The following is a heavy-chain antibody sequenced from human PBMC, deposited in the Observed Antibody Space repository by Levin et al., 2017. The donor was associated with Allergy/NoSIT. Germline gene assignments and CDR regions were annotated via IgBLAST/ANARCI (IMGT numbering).Heavy chain of an antibody. CDR3: AKRHNMSSHYFSY. J-gene: IGHJ4*02. CDR2: ISVDGRQK. CDR1: GFTFRNYG. Sequence: PGGSLRLSCAASGFTFRNYGMHWVRQAPGKGLEWVALISVDGRQKYYADSVKGRLSVSRDNSNNALYLQMNSLRAEDTAVYYCAKRHNMSSHYFSYWGQGSLVSVSS. V-gene: IGHV3-30*18. D-gene: IGHD3-9*01.